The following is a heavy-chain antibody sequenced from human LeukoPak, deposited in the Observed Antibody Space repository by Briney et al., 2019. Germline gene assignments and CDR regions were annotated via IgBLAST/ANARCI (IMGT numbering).Heavy chain of an antibody. V-gene: IGHV3-23*01. D-gene: IGHD2-15*01. CDR3: AKGHRYCSGGSCYLFDY. CDR1: GSTFSSYA. Sequence: TGGSLRLSCAASGSTFSSYAMSWVRQAPGKGLEWVSAISGSGGSTYYADSVKGRFTISRDNSKNTLYLQMNSLRAEDTAVYYCAKGHRYCSGGSCYLFDYWGQGTLVTVSS. J-gene: IGHJ4*02. CDR2: ISGSGGST.